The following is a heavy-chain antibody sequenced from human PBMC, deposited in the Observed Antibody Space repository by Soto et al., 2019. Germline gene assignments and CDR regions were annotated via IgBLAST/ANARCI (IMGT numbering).Heavy chain of an antibody. J-gene: IGHJ4*02. CDR3: GRGRYGDY. Sequence: QVHLVQSGAEVKKPGASVKVSCKGSGYGFTTYGITWVRQAPGQGLEWMAWISAHNGNTNYAQKLQGRVTVTRDTSTSTADMELRSLRSDDTAVYYCGRGRYGDYWGQGALVTVSS. V-gene: IGHV1-18*01. D-gene: IGHD1-1*01. CDR2: ISAHNGNT. CDR1: GYGFTTYG.